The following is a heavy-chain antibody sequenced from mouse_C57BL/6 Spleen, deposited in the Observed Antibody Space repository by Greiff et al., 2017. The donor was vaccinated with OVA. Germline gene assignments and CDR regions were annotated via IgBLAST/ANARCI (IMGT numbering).Heavy chain of an antibody. CDR2: INPSNGGT. D-gene: IGHD1-1*01. J-gene: IGHJ1*03. CDR1: GYTFTSYW. CDR3: ARRSGSSLYLYFDV. V-gene: IGHV1-53*01. Sequence: QVQLQQPGTELVKPGASVKLSCKASGYTFTSYWMHWVKQRPGQGLEWIGNINPSNGGTNYNEKFKSKATLTVDKSSSTAYMQLRSLTSEDSAVYYCARRSGSSLYLYFDVWGTGTTVTVSS.